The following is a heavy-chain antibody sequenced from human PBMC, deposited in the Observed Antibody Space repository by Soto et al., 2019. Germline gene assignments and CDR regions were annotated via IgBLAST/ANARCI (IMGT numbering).Heavy chain of an antibody. CDR2: IIPIFGTA. CDR1: GGTFSSYA. V-gene: IGHV1-69*01. J-gene: IGHJ3*02. D-gene: IGHD3-10*01. Sequence: QVQLVQSGAEVKKPGSSVKVSCKASGGTFSSYAISWVRQAPGQGLEWMGGIIPIFGTASYAQKFQGRVTITADESTSTAYMELSSLRSEDTAVYYCARDRRVRGGLMPDIWGQGTMVTVSS. CDR3: ARDRRVRGGLMPDI.